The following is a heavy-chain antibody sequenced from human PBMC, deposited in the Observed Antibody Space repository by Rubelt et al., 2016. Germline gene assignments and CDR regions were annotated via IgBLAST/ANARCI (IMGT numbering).Heavy chain of an antibody. CDR2: IVVGSGNT. Sequence: QLVQSGAEVKKPGASVKVSCKASGYTFTSYGISWVRQAPGQGLEWMGWIVVGSGNTNYAQKFQERVTITRDMSTSTAYMGLSSLRSEDTAVYYCAADIDIRGYFDYWGQGTLVTVSS. J-gene: IGHJ4*02. CDR1: GYTFTSYG. V-gene: IGHV1-58*02. CDR3: AADIDIRGYFDY. D-gene: IGHD1-26*01.